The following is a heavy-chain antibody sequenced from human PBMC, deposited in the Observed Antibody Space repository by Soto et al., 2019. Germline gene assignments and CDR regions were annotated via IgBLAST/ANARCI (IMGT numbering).Heavy chain of an antibody. CDR2: ISSSSSYI. D-gene: IGHD6-13*01. Sequence: EVQLVESGGGLVQPGGSLRLSCAASGFTFSSYSMNWVRQAPGKGLEWVSSISSSSSYIYYADSVKGRFTISRDNANNSMYLQMNGPRAEETAVYYCAREGYSSSLVENSYFDSWGQARLVTVSS. CDR1: GFTFSSYS. V-gene: IGHV3-21*01. J-gene: IGHJ4*02. CDR3: AREGYSSSLVENSYFDS.